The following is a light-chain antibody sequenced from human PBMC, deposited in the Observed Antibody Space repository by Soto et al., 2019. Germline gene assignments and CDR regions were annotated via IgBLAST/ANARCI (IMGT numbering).Light chain of an antibody. V-gene: IGLV2-11*01. Sequence: QSALTQPRSVSGSPGQSVSISCTGTSSDVGTYNFVSWYQQHPGKAPKVMIYDVSKRPSGVPDRFSGSKSGNTASLTISGLQSEDEADYYCCSSAGRYTYVFGTGTKLTVL. CDR1: SSDVGTYNF. CDR2: DVS. CDR3: CSSAGRYTYV. J-gene: IGLJ1*01.